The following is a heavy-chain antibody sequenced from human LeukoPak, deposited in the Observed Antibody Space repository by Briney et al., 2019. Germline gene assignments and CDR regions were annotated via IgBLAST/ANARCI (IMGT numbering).Heavy chain of an antibody. CDR2: IGTAGDT. J-gene: IGHJ3*02. CDR1: GFTFSSYY. CDR3: ARAVGSGSRRDAFDI. V-gene: IGHV3-13*01. D-gene: IGHD1-26*01. Sequence: GGSLRLSCAASGFTFSSYYMHWVRQATGKGLEWVSAIGTAGDTYYPGSVKGRFTISRENAKNSLYLQMNSLRAGDTAVYYCARAVGSGSRRDAFDIWGQGTMVTVSS.